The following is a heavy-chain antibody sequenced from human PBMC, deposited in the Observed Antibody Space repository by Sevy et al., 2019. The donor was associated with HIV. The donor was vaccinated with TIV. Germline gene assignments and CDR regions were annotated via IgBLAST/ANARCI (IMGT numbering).Heavy chain of an antibody. CDR2: ILPISGLV. CDR1: GDIFSNYG. D-gene: IGHD2-21*01. CDR3: ARDRPCGGDCYILDP. Sequence: ASVKVSCKASGDIFSNYGINWVRQAPGQGLQWMGGILPISGLVNYSQKFQGRVTISADKSTVTVYMALSSLRSEDTAVYYCARDRPCGGDCYILDPWGQGVLVTVSS. J-gene: IGHJ5*02. V-gene: IGHV1-69*10.